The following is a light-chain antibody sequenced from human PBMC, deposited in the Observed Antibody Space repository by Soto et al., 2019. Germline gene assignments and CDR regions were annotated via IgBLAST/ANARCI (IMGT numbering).Light chain of an antibody. CDR2: LGS. CDR3: MQALQTPLT. V-gene: IGKV2-28*01. J-gene: IGKJ5*01. Sequence: DIVMTQSPLSLRVTPAEPASISXXSTHXLLRYNGNNYLAWYLQKPGQSPQXXSYLGSNRAAGVPDRFSDSGSGTDFTLEISRVEADDVGVYYCMQALQTPLTFGQGTRLEIK. CDR1: HXLLRYNGNNY.